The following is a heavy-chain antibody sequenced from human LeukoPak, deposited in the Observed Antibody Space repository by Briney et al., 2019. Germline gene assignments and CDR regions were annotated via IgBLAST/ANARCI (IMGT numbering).Heavy chain of an antibody. V-gene: IGHV3-23*01. CDR2: ISGSGGST. CDR1: GFTFSSYA. CDR3: AKDLRYFDWLVGNYFDY. J-gene: IGHJ4*02. Sequence: QSGGSLRLSCAASGFTFSSYAMSWVRQAPGKGLEWVSAISGSGGSTYYADSVKGRFTISRDNSKNTLYLQMNSLRAEDTAVYYCAKDLRYFDWLVGNYFDYWGQGTLVTVSS. D-gene: IGHD3-9*01.